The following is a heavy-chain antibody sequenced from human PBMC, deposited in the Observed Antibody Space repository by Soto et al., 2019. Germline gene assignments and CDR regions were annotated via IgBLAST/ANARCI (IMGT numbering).Heavy chain of an antibody. V-gene: IGHV1-3*01. CDR2: INAGNGNT. D-gene: IGHD2-15*01. CDR3: ARGTSGYCSGGSCQYFDY. Sequence: GPSVKVSCKASGYTFTSYAMHWVRQAPGQRLEWMGWINAGNGNTKYSQKFQGRVTITRDTSASTAYMELSSLRSEDTAVYYCARGTSGYCSGGSCQYFDYWGQGTLVTVSS. CDR1: GYTFTSYA. J-gene: IGHJ4*02.